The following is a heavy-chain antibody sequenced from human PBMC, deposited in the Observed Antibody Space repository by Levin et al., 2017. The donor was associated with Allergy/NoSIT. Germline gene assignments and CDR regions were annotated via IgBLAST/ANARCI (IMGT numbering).Heavy chain of an antibody. CDR1: GFTFSSHG. CDR3: AKDVRGLIVPTCAAYFDY. J-gene: IGHJ4*02. CDR2: ISYDGSVT. V-gene: IGHV3-30*18. D-gene: IGHD3-10*02. Sequence: PGGSLRLSCAASGFTFSSHGMPWVRQAPGKGLEWVAVISYDGSVTHYADSVKGRFTISRDNPKNTLYLQMNNLRAEDTAVNYCAKDVRGLIVPTCAAYFDYWGQGTLVTVS.